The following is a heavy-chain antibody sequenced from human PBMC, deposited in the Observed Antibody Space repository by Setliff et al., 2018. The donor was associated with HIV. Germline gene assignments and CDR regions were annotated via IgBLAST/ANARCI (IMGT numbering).Heavy chain of an antibody. CDR3: ARSSGWRKSIDY. J-gene: IGHJ4*02. V-gene: IGHV4-39*07. D-gene: IGHD6-19*01. Sequence: PSETLSLTCTVSGDSISRRIYYWGWIRQPPGKGLEWIGNFYYSGSSHYNPSLKSRVTISVDTSKNQFSLKLSSVTAADTAVYYCARSSGWRKSIDYWGQGTLVTVSS. CDR1: GDSISRRIYY. CDR2: FYYSGSS.